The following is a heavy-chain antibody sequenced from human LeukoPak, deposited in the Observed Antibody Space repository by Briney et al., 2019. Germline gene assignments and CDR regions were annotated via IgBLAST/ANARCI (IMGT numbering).Heavy chain of an antibody. CDR1: GYSFTSYW. CDR3: ARLLMGGVYFDWSNPIGLDY. D-gene: IGHD3-9*01. V-gene: IGHV5-51*01. Sequence: KAGESLKISCKGSGYSFTSYWIGWVCQMPGKGLEWMGIIYPGDSDTRYSPSFQGQVTISADKSISTAYLQWSSLKASDTAMYYCARLLMGGVYFDWSNPIGLDYWGQGTLVTVSS. CDR2: IYPGDSDT. J-gene: IGHJ4*02.